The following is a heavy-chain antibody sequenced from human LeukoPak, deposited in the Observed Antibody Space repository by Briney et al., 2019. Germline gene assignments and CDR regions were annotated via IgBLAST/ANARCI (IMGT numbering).Heavy chain of an antibody. CDR3: TKRVKYGGT. J-gene: IGHJ5*01. CDR2: ISSASGFI. CDR1: GFTFSSDS. D-gene: IGHD2-8*01. V-gene: IGHV3-21*04. Sequence: GACLRLACAASGFTFSSDSINSVRQAPGSWLGLDSSISSASGFISYADSVKVRFTISRDNSKSKLILQMNSVRVEGTALYCCTKRVKYGGTWG.